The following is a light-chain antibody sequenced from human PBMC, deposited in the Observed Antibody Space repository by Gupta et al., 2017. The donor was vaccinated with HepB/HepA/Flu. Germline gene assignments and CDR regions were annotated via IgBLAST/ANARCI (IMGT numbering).Light chain of an antibody. J-gene: IGLJ2*01. V-gene: IGLV3-19*01. CDR2: GKN. CDR3: NSRDSSGNHLV. CDR1: SLRSYY. Sequence: SSELTQDTAVSVALGQTVRITGQGDSLRSYYASWYQQKPGQAPVLVIYGKNNRPSGIPDRFSGASSGNTASLTITGAQAEDEADYYCNSRDSSGNHLVFGGGTKLTVL.